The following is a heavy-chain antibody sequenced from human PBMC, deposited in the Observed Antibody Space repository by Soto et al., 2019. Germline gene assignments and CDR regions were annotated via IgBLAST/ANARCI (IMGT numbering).Heavy chain of an antibody. V-gene: IGHV3-30-3*01. CDR3: ARAHYHDSSGPNGHAFDI. CDR1: EFTFSDYA. Sequence: QVQLVESGGGVVQPGRSLRLSCAASEFTFSDYAMHWVRHAPGKGLEWVAVISDDGDKVFYADSMKDRLTISRDNSKSTLFRQLTSLGPEDTALYYCARAHYHDSSGPNGHAFDIWGQGTLVTVSS. CDR2: ISDDGDKV. D-gene: IGHD3-22*01. J-gene: IGHJ3*02.